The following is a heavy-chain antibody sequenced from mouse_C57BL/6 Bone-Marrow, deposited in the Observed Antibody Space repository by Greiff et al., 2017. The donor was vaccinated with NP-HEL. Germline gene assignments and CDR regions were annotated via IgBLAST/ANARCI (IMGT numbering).Heavy chain of an antibody. CDR1: GYTFTSYW. Sequence: VQLQQPGAELVKPGASVKLSCKASGYTFTSYWMHWVKQRPGQGLEWIGLIHPNSGSTNYNEKFKSKATLTEDKSSSTAYMQLSSLTSEDSAVYYCANYSNYVHFDVWGTGTTVTVSS. V-gene: IGHV1-64*01. CDR3: ANYSNYVHFDV. J-gene: IGHJ1*03. D-gene: IGHD2-5*01. CDR2: IHPNSGST.